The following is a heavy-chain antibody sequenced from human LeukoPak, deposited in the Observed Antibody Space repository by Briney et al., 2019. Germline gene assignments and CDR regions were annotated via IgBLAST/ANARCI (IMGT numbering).Heavy chain of an antibody. CDR2: ISDSGGST. Sequence: GGSLRHSCAVSGITLNNYGMTWVRQAPGKGLEWVAGISDSGGSTKYADSVKGRFTISRDNPKNTLYLQMNSLRAEDTAVYFCAKRGVVIRVILVGFHEEAYYFESWGQGALVTVSS. J-gene: IGHJ4*02. V-gene: IGHV3-23*01. D-gene: IGHD3/OR15-3a*01. CDR1: GITLNNYG. CDR3: AKRGVVIRVILVGFHEEAYYFES.